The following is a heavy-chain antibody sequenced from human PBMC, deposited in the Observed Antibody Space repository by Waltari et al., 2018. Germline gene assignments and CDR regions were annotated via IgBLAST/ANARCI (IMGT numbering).Heavy chain of an antibody. CDR3: ARLDSQDWNLDD. V-gene: IGHV4-39*01. CDR2: LYNSGST. D-gene: IGHD1-1*01. CDR1: GGSISSSSYY. Sequence: QLQLPASGPGLVTPSEPLSITRTVSGGSISSSSYYWAWIRQPPGKGLEWIGSLYNSGSTYYNPSLKSRVTISGDTSKNQFSLKLSSVTAADTAVYYCARLDSQDWNLDDWGQGTLVTVSS. J-gene: IGHJ4*02.